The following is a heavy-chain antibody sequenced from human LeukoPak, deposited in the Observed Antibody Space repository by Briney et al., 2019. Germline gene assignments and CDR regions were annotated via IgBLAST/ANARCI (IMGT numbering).Heavy chain of an antibody. CDR2: IDGGGGRT. V-gene: IGHV3-23*01. Sequence: GGSLRLSCTASGFAFSSYAMSWVRQAPGVGLEWVSAIDGGGGRTWHADSVRGRFTISRDNSKNTLFMQMNSLRAENTAVYYCAKDFYDSSGSRYDYWGQGTLVTVSS. J-gene: IGHJ4*02. D-gene: IGHD3-22*01. CDR3: AKDFYDSSGSRYDY. CDR1: GFAFSSYA.